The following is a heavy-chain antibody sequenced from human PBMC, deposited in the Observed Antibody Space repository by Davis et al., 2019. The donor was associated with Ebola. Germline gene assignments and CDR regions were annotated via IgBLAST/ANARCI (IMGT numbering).Heavy chain of an antibody. CDR2: ISGSGANT. CDR1: GFTFSDYA. Sequence: GGSLRLSCAASGFTFSDYAMTWVRQATGKGLECVSGISGSGANTYYADSVKGRFTIFRDNSKNTLYLQMNSLRVEDTAIYYCAHSYPRSEDWGQGTLVTVSS. CDR3: AHSYPRSED. J-gene: IGHJ1*01. D-gene: IGHD2-15*01. V-gene: IGHV3-23*01.